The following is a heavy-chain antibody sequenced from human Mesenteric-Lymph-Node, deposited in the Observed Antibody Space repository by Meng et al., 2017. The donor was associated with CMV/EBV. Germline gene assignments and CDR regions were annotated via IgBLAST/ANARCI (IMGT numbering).Heavy chain of an antibody. V-gene: IGHV3-48*03. CDR3: AKVSSSHVYFDS. CDR1: GFTFSSYE. Sequence: GESLKISCAASGFTFSSYEMNWVRQAPGKGLEWVSYISSSGSTIYYADSVKGRFTISRDSSKNTLFLQMNSLRAEDTAIYYCAKVSSSHVYFDSWGEGALVTVSS. CDR2: ISSSGSTI. D-gene: IGHD6-13*01. J-gene: IGHJ4*02.